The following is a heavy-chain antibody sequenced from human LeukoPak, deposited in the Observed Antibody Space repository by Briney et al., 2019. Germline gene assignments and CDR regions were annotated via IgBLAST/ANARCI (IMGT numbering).Heavy chain of an antibody. CDR1: GFTFSSHG. J-gene: IGHJ6*02. Sequence: GRSLRLSCAASGFTFSSHGMHWVRQAPGKGLEWVAVIWYDGSDKYYADSVKGRFTISRDNSKNTLYLQMNSLRAEDTAVYYCARVGSSSDYYYGMDVWGQGTTVTVSS. D-gene: IGHD6-6*01. CDR3: ARVGSSSDYYYGMDV. CDR2: IWYDGSDK. V-gene: IGHV3-33*01.